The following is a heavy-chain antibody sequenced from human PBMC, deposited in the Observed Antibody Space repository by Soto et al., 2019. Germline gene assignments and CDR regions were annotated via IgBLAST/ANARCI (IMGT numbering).Heavy chain of an antibody. D-gene: IGHD3-10*01. CDR3: ARHLGFGELLSFDY. CDR2: IYYSGST. Sequence: SETLSLTCTVSGGSISSSSYYWGWIRQPPGKGLEWIGSIYYSGSTYYNPSLKSRVTMSVDTSKNQFSLKLSSVTAADTAVYYCARHLGFGELLSFDYWGQGTLVTVSS. V-gene: IGHV4-39*01. J-gene: IGHJ4*02. CDR1: GGSISSSSYY.